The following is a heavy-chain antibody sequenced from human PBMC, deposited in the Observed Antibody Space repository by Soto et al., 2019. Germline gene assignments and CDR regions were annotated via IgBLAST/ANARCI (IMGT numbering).Heavy chain of an antibody. CDR2: MNPNSGNT. CDR1: GYTFTSYY. D-gene: IGHD1-26*01. J-gene: IGHJ4*02. V-gene: IGHV1-8*01. Sequence: ASVKGSCNASGYTFTSYYINWVRQATGQGLEWMGWMNPNSGNTGHAQKFQGRVTMTRNTSISTAYMELSSLRSEDTAVYYCARGKVDYFDYWGQGTLVTVSS. CDR3: ARGKVDYFDY.